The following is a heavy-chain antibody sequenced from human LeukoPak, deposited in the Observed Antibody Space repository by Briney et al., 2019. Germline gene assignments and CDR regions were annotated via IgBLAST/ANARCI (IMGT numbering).Heavy chain of an antibody. CDR2: ISSSTTTI. Sequence: GGSLRLSCAASGFTFSSYNMNWVRQAPGKGLEWVSYISSSTTTIFYADSVKGRFAISRDNAKNSLYPQMNNLRDEDTAVYYCARVAAGYSVNYFDYWGQGTLVTVSS. D-gene: IGHD3-9*01. J-gene: IGHJ4*02. V-gene: IGHV3-48*02. CDR3: ARVAAGYSVNYFDY. CDR1: GFTFSSYN.